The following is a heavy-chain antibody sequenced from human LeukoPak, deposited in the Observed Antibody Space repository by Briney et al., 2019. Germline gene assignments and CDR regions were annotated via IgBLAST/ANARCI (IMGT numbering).Heavy chain of an antibody. Sequence: GASVKVSCNASGYTFTGYYLHWVRQAPGQGLEWMGWINPNSGGTNYAQKFQGRVTMTRDTSISTAYMELSRLRSDDTAVYYCARDIVLMVYARDHDRGPVCWFDPWGQGTLVTVSS. J-gene: IGHJ5*02. D-gene: IGHD2-8*01. CDR3: ARDIVLMVYARDHDRGPVCWFDP. CDR1: GYTFTGYY. CDR2: INPNSGGT. V-gene: IGHV1-2*02.